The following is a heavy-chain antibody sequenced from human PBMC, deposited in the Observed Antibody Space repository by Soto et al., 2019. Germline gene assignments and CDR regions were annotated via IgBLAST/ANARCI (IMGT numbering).Heavy chain of an antibody. CDR2: IYYSGST. V-gene: IGHV4-39*01. J-gene: IGHJ4*02. CDR3: ASGASAKPTGTDFPFGY. CDR1: GGSISSSSYY. Sequence: QLQLQESGPGLVKPSETLSLTCTVSGGSISSSSYYWGWIRQPPGKGLEWIGSIYYSGSTYYNPSPKSRVTISVDTSKHQYSLKLRSVTAADTAVYYCASGASAKPTGTDFPFGYWGQGTLVTVSS. D-gene: IGHD3-10*01.